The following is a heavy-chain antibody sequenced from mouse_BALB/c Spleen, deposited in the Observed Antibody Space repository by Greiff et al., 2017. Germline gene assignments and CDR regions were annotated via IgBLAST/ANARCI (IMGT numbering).Heavy chain of an antibody. CDR1: GYSITSDYA. CDR3: ARQAMITTVVYYYAMDY. V-gene: IGHV3-2*02. J-gene: IGHJ4*01. D-gene: IGHD2-4*01. CDR2: ISYSGST. Sequence: VQLKESGPGLVKPSQSLSLTCTVTGYSITSDYAWNWIRQFPGNKLEWMGYISYSGSTSYNPSFKSRISITRDTSKNQFFLQLNSVTTEDTAMYYCARQAMITTVVYYYAMDYWGQGTSVTVSS.